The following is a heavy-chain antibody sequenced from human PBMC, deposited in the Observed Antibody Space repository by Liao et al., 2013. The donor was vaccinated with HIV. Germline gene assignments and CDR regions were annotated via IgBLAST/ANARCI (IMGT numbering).Heavy chain of an antibody. CDR3: ARAXRSFDY. Sequence: QVHLQESGPGLVKPSQTLSLTCTVSGGSISSGSYYWSWIRQPAGKGLEWIGHIYTSGTADYNPSLKSRVTISVDTSKNQFSLRLSSVTAADTAMYYCARAXRSFDYWSQGTVVTVSS. V-gene: IGHV4-61*02. CDR2: IYTSGTA. CDR1: GGSISSGSYY. J-gene: IGHJ4*02.